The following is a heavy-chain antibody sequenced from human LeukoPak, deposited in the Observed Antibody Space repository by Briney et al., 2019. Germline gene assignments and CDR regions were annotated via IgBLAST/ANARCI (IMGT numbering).Heavy chain of an antibody. CDR3: AKMIRRFGELIRHYYYGMDV. CDR2: ISNSGGST. V-gene: IGHV3-23*01. D-gene: IGHD3-10*01. J-gene: IGHJ6*02. Sequence: GGSLRLSCAASGFTFSSYAMSWVRQAPGKGLEWVSAISNSGGSTYNADSVKGRFTISRDNSKNTLYLQMNSLRAEDTAVYYCAKMIRRFGELIRHYYYGMDVWGQGTTVTVSS. CDR1: GFTFSSYA.